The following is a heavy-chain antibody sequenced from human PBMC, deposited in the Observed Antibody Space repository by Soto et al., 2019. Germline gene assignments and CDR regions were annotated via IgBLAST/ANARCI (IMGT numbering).Heavy chain of an antibody. J-gene: IGHJ4*02. D-gene: IGHD6-13*01. Sequence: TSETLSLTCTVSAGSISSFYWHWIRQPPGKGLEWIGYVHYTGNTDYNPSLKSRVTISVDTSKNQFSLTLSSVTAADTAVYYCAKEMSESAAFDYWGQGALVTVSS. CDR3: AKEMSESAAFDY. CDR2: VHYTGNT. CDR1: AGSISSFY. V-gene: IGHV4-59*01.